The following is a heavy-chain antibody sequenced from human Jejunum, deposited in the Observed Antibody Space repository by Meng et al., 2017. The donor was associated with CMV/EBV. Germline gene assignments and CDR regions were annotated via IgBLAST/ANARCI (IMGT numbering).Heavy chain of an antibody. CDR3: AKATDFDY. CDR2: IRHDGGT. Sequence: LRLSCAASGFPFSNYALNWVRQAPGKGLEWVSGIRHDGGTFYAASVKGRFTISRDNSKNTLYLQMNSLRAEDTAVYYCAKATDFDYWGQGTLVTVSS. D-gene: IGHD4-11*01. V-gene: IGHV3-23*01. J-gene: IGHJ4*02. CDR1: GFPFSNYA.